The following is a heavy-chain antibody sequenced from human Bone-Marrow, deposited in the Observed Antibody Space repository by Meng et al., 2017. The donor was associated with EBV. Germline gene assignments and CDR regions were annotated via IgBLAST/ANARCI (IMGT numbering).Heavy chain of an antibody. J-gene: IGHJ4*02. Sequence: QVSLQGSGPGLVKPSGTLSLTCAVSGASIDSSDWWTWVRQAPGKGLEWIGEIHHSGTTNCNPSLESRVTISIDKSDNQFSLKLTSVTAADTAVYYRARGLGGHYPTMEYWGQGTLVTVSS. D-gene: IGHD3-22*01. CDR3: ARGLGGHYPTMEY. V-gene: IGHV4-4*02. CDR1: GASIDSSDW. CDR2: IHHSGTT.